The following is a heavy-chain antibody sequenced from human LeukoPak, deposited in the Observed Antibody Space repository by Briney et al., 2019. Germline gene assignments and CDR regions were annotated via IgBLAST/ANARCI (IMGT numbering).Heavy chain of an antibody. CDR3: ARDLMSGYEGWFDP. J-gene: IGHJ5*02. Sequence: PSETLSLTCTVSGGSISGGGYYWSWIRQHPGKGLEWIGYIYYSGSTYYNPSLKSRVTISVDTSKNQFSLKLSSVTAADTAVYYCARDLMSGYEGWFDPWGQGTLVTVSS. CDR2: IYYSGST. D-gene: IGHD5-12*01. V-gene: IGHV4-31*03. CDR1: GGSISGGGYY.